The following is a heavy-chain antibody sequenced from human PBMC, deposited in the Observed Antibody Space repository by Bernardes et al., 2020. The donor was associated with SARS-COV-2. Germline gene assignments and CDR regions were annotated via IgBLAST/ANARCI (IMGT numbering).Heavy chain of an antibody. J-gene: IGHJ4*02. Sequence: GGSLRLSCAASGFTFDDYAMHWVRQAPGKGLEWVSGISWNSGSIGYADSVKGRFTISRDNAKNSLYLQMNSLRAEDTALYYCAKMTPDSSGYYYDYWGQGTLVTVSS. CDR3: AKMTPDSSGYYYDY. CDR1: GFTFDDYA. V-gene: IGHV3-9*01. CDR2: ISWNSGSI. D-gene: IGHD3-22*01.